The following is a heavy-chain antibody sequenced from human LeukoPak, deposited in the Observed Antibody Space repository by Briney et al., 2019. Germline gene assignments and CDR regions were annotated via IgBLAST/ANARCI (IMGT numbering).Heavy chain of an antibody. Sequence: PGGSLRLSCAASGFTFDDYAMHWVRQAPGKGLEWVSGISWNSGSIGYADSVKGRFTISRDNAKNSLYLQMNSLRAEDMALYYCAKESGGFDYWGQGTLVTVSS. J-gene: IGHJ4*02. CDR3: AKESGGFDY. D-gene: IGHD4-23*01. CDR2: ISWNSGSI. V-gene: IGHV3-9*03. CDR1: GFTFDDYA.